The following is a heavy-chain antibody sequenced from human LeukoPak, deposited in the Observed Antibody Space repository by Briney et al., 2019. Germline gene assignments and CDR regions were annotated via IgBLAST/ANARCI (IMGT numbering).Heavy chain of an antibody. CDR3: ARVGLRWYPMDY. J-gene: IGHJ4*02. CDR1: GFTFSSYS. Sequence: GGSLRLSCAASGFTFSSYSMNWVRQAPGKGLEWLSYITTSSTTIYYADSVKGRFTTSRDNAKNSLYLQMNSLRAEDTAVYYCARVGLRWYPMDYWGRGTLLTVSS. CDR2: ITTSSTTI. V-gene: IGHV3-48*01. D-gene: IGHD4-23*01.